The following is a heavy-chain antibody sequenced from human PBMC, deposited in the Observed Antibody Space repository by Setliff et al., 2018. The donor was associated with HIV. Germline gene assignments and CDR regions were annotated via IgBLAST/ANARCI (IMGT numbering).Heavy chain of an antibody. D-gene: IGHD3-16*01. CDR1: GFTFSDYY. CDR3: AAVPWGHSSLIIDH. V-gene: IGHV3-11*06. J-gene: IGHJ4*02. CDR2: ISSSATYT. Sequence: PGGSLRLSCAASGFTFSDYYMTWIRQAPGKGLEWVSFISSSATYTTYADSVKGRFTISRDNAKKSMYLQMHSLRVEDTAVYYCAAVPWGHSSLIIDHWGQGTPVTVSS.